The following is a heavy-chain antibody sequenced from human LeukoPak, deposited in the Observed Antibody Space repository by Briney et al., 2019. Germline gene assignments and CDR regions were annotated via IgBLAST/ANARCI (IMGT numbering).Heavy chain of an antibody. J-gene: IGHJ5*02. CDR2: INPNSGGT. CDR3: ARPARGPIAVAGWVFGYWFDP. Sequence: ASVKVSCKASGYTFTGYYMHWVRQAPGQGLEWMGWINPNSGGTNYAQKFQGRVTMTRDTSISTAYMELSRLRSDDTAVYYCARPARGPIAVAGWVFGYWFDPWGQGTLVTVSS. V-gene: IGHV1-2*02. CDR1: GYTFTGYY. D-gene: IGHD6-19*01.